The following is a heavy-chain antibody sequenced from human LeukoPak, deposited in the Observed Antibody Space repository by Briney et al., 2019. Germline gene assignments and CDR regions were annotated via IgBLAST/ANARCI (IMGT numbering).Heavy chain of an antibody. CDR3: AREPEQRRMYYYYYYMDV. J-gene: IGHJ6*03. Sequence: SETLSPTCTVSGGSISSYYWSWIRQPAGKGLEWIGRIYTSGSTNYNPSLKSRVTMSVDTSKNQFSLKLSSVTAADTAVYYCAREPEQRRMYYYYYYMDVWGKGTTVTVSS. V-gene: IGHV4-4*07. CDR2: IYTSGST. D-gene: IGHD6-25*01. CDR1: GGSISSYY.